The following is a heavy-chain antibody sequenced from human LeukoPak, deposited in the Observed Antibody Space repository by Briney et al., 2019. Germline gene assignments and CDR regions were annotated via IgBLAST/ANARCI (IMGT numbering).Heavy chain of an antibody. Sequence: PSETLSLTCTVSGGPISSYYWSWVRQPPGKGLEWIGYIHYSGSTSHNPSLKSRLTLSVDTSKKQVSLKLSSVAAADTAVYYCARWFCISNTCYHMDVWGQGTTVTVSS. CDR1: GGPISSYY. V-gene: IGHV4-59*01. D-gene: IGHD2-2*01. CDR2: IHYSGST. J-gene: IGHJ6*03. CDR3: ARWFCISNTCYHMDV.